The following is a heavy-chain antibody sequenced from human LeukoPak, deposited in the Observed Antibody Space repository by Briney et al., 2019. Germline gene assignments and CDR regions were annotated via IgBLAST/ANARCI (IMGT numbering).Heavy chain of an antibody. J-gene: IGHJ5*02. CDR2: INPNSGGT. CDR3: ATRFDP. CDR1: GYTFTSYN. Sequence: ASVKVSCKASGYTFTSYNINWVRQATGQGLEWMGWINPNSGGTNYAQKFQVRVTMTRDTSISTAYMELSRLRPDDAAVYYCATRFDPWGQGTLVTVSS. V-gene: IGHV1-2*02.